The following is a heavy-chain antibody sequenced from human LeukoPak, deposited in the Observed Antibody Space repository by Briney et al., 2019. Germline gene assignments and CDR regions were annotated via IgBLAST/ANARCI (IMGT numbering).Heavy chain of an antibody. V-gene: IGHV1-18*01. D-gene: IGHD4-17*01. CDR3: ARDPIDDYGDSYYFDY. J-gene: IGHJ4*02. Sequence: GASVKVSCKSSGYTFTTYGITWVRQAPGQGLEWMGWISTDNGDTNYGQKLQGGVTMTTDTSTSTAYMELSSLRSEDTAVYYCARDPIDDYGDSYYFDYWGQGTLVTVSS. CDR1: GYTFTTYG. CDR2: ISTDNGDT.